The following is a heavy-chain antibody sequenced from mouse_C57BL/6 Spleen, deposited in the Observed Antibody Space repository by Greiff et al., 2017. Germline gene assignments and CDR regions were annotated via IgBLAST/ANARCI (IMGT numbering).Heavy chain of an antibody. CDR1: GFSLPSYG. D-gene: IGHD2-4*01. Sequence: QVQLKESGPGLVAPSQRLSITCTVSGFSLPSYGVHWVRQPPGKGLEWLVVIWSDGSTTYNSALKSRLSISKDNSQSQVFLKMNSLQTDDTAMYYCARQGRIYYDYDGAMDYWGQGTSVTVSS. V-gene: IGHV2-6-1*01. CDR3: ARQGRIYYDYDGAMDY. CDR2: IWSDGST. J-gene: IGHJ4*01.